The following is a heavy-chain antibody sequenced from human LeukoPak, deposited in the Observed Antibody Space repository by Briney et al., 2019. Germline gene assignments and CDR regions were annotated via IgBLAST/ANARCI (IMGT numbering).Heavy chain of an antibody. V-gene: IGHV3-53*01. J-gene: IGHJ4*02. Sequence: PGGSLRLSCAASRFTLSNDAMTWVRQAPRKGMEWVSVIYSGGSTYYADSVKGRFTISRDNSKNTLYLQMNSLRAEDTAVYYCAGDYYDSSGYVFGYWGQGTLVTVSS. CDR2: IYSGGST. CDR3: AGDYYDSSGYVFGY. D-gene: IGHD3-22*01. CDR1: RFTLSNDA.